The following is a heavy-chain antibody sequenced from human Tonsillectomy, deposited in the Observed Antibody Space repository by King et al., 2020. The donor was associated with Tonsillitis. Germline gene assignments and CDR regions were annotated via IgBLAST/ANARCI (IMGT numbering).Heavy chain of an antibody. CDR1: GFTFSSYS. V-gene: IGHV3-48*01. D-gene: IGHD3-3*01. J-gene: IGHJ4*02. CDR2: ITSTTNSI. CDR3: ARGEQYFDFWSGYNYFDA. Sequence: VQLVESGGGLVQPGGSLRLSCAASGFTFSSYSMNWVRQAPGKGLEWISYITSTTNSIYYADSVRGRFTISRDNAKNSLYLQMNSLIAADTAVYFCARGEQYFDFWSGYNYFDAWGQGTLVTVSS.